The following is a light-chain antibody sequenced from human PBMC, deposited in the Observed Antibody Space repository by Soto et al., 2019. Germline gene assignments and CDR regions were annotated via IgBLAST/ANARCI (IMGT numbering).Light chain of an antibody. V-gene: IGKV1-5*01. Sequence: TQSPSTLSASVGDRVTITCRASQSISSWLAWYQQKPGKAPKLLIYDASSLESGVPSRFSGSGSGTEFTLTISSLQPDDFATYYCQQYNSYSYTFGQGTKLEIK. CDR3: QQYNSYSYT. CDR2: DAS. CDR1: QSISSW. J-gene: IGKJ2*01.